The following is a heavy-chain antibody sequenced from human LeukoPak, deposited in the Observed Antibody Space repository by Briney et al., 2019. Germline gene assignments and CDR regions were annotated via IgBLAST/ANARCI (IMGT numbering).Heavy chain of an antibody. J-gene: IGHJ6*03. CDR2: IIPIFGTA. V-gene: IGHV1-69*06. CDR1: GGTFSSYA. Sequence: ASVKVSCKASGGTFSSYAISWVRQAPGQGLEWMGGIIPIFGTANYAQKFQGRVTITADKSTSTAYMELSSLRSEDTAVYYCARGFSGPEGDDYMDVWGKGTTVTISS. CDR3: ARGFSGPEGDDYMDV. D-gene: IGHD2-15*01.